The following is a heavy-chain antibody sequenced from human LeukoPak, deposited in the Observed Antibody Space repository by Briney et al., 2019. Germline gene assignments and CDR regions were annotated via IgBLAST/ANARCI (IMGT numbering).Heavy chain of an antibody. CDR3: ARVDIVVVPSTNFDN. CDR1: GGSTSSSSYY. CDR2: INYSGNT. D-gene: IGHD2-2*01. J-gene: IGHJ4*02. V-gene: IGHV4-39*01. Sequence: PSETLSLTCTVSGGSTSSSSYYWGWIRQPPGKGLEWIGSINYSGNTYYNPSLKSRVTISVDTSKNQFSLKLSSVTAADTAVYYCARVDIVVVPSTNFDNWGQGTLVAVSS.